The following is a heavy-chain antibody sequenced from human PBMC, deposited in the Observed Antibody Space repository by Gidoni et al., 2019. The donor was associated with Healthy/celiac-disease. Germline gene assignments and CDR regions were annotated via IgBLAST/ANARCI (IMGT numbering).Heavy chain of an antibody. CDR3: ARSSYSGSYYGYYWYFDL. Sequence: QVQLQESGPGLVKPSQTLSLTCTVSGGSISSGSYYWSWIRQPAGKGLEWIGRIYTSGSTNYNPSLKSRVTISVDTSKNQFSLKLSSVTAADTAVYYCARSSYSGSYYGYYWYFDLWGRGTLVTVSS. J-gene: IGHJ2*01. CDR1: GGSISSGSYY. D-gene: IGHD1-26*01. CDR2: IYTSGST. V-gene: IGHV4-61*02.